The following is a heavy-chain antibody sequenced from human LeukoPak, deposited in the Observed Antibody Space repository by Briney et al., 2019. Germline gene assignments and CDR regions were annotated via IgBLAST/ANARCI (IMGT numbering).Heavy chain of an antibody. CDR3: ASGGYSYGFDY. CDR1: GGSVSTGTYF. V-gene: IGHV4-61*01. Sequence: SETLSLTCTVSGGSVSTGTYFWSWIRQPPGKGLEWIGEIFYSGSTNYNPSLKSRVTISVDRSKNQLSLKLSSVTAADTAMYYCASGGYSYGFDYWGQGTLVTVSS. J-gene: IGHJ4*02. CDR2: IFYSGST. D-gene: IGHD5-18*01.